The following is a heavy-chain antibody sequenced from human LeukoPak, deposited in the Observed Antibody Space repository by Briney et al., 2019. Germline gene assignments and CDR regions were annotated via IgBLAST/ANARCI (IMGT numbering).Heavy chain of an antibody. J-gene: IGHJ4*02. CDR3: ARRAAAAGTIPEYYFDY. V-gene: IGHV4-39*02. CDR1: GGSISGHH. CDR2: IFYTGNT. Sequence: SETLSLTCTVSGGSISGHHWGWIRQPPGKGLEWIGTIFYTGNTYYSPSLKTRVTMSVATSKNHFSLNLSSVTAADTAFYYCARRAAAAGTIPEYYFDYWGQGTLVTVSS. D-gene: IGHD6-13*01.